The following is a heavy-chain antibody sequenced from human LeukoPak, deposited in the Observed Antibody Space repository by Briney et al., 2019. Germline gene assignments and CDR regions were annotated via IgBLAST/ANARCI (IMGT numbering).Heavy chain of an antibody. J-gene: IGHJ4*02. CDR2: IYHSGST. Sequence: PSETLSLTCAVSGYSISSSYYWGWIRQPPGKGLGWIGSIYHSGSTYYSPSLKSRVTISIDTSKNQFSLKLSSVTAADTAVYYCARHSETILGSVDYWGQGTLVTVSS. CDR1: GYSISSSYY. D-gene: IGHD3-3*01. V-gene: IGHV4-38-2*01. CDR3: ARHSETILGSVDY.